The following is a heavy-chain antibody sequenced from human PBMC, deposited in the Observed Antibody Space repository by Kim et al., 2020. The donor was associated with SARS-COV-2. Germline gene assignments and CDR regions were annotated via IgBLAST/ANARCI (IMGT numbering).Heavy chain of an antibody. J-gene: IGHJ5*02. V-gene: IGHV4-34*01. Sequence: SETLSLTCAVYGGSFSGYYWSWIRQPPGKGLEWIGEINHSGSTNYNPSLKSRVTISVDTSKNQFSLKLSSVTAADTAVYYCARLYSSSWFNWFDPWGQGTLVTVSS. CDR1: GGSFSGYY. CDR2: INHSGST. D-gene: IGHD6-13*01. CDR3: ARLYSSSWFNWFDP.